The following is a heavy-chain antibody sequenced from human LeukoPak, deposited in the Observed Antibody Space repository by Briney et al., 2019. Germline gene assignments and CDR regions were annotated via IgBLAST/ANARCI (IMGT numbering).Heavy chain of an antibody. D-gene: IGHD4-23*01. CDR2: ISSSGGST. J-gene: IGHJ4*02. V-gene: IGHV3-23*01. Sequence: GGSLRLSCAASGFTFSSYAMSWVRQAPGKGLEWVSAISSSGGSTYYADSVKGRFTISRDNAKNSLYLQMNSLRAEDTAVYYCARVIGYGGNSFVDYWGQGTLVTVSS. CDR3: ARVIGYGGNSFVDY. CDR1: GFTFSSYA.